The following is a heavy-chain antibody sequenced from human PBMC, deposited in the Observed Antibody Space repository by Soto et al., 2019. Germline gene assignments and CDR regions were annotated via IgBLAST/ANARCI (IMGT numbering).Heavy chain of an antibody. V-gene: IGHV1-69*06. D-gene: IGHD3-16*02. CDR1: GGTFSSYA. CDR2: IIPIFGTA. CDR3: ARDQRVWWSYRSHHEAFDI. J-gene: IGHJ3*02. Sequence: QVQLVQSGAEVKKPGSSVKVSCKASGGTFSSYAISWVRQAPGQGLEWMGGIIPIFGTANYAQKFQGRVTITADKSTSTAYMELSSLRSEDTAGYYCARDQRVWWSYRSHHEAFDIWGQGTMVTVSS.